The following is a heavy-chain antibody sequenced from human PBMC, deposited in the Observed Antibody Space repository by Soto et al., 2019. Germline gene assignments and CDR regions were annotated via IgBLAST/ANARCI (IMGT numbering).Heavy chain of an antibody. D-gene: IGHD4-17*01. V-gene: IGHV4-34*01. CDR1: GGSISGYC. CDR2: VSHSGIS. CDR3: ARVHPRGDYLNGFDI. Sequence: SQTLSLTCAVYGGSISGYCWTWIRQPPGKGLEWIGEVSHSGISNYNPSLKSRVTISLDTSKSQFSLRLSSVTAADTAVYYCARVHPRGDYLNGFDIWGQGTMVTVSS. J-gene: IGHJ3*02.